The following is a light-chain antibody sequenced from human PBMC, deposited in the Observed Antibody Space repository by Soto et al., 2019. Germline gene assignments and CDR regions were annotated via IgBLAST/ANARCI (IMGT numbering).Light chain of an antibody. CDR3: CSYAGSSTSKV. V-gene: IGLV2-23*02. CDR1: SSDVGSYNL. J-gene: IGLJ1*01. Sequence: QPLLTQPASVSGSPGQSITISCTGTSSDVGSYNLVSWYQQHPGKAPKLMIYEVSKRPSGVSNRFSGSKSGNTASLTISGLQAEDEADYYCCSYAGSSTSKVFGTGTKLTVL. CDR2: EVS.